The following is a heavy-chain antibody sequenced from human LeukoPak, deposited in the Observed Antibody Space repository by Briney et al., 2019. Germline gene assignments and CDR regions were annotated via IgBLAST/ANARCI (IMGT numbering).Heavy chain of an antibody. Sequence: GGSLRLSCAASGFTFSSYAMSWVRQAPGKGLEWVSVISGSGSSTYYADSVKGRFSISRDNAKNTLYLQMNSLRVEDTAVYYCARGRPHGNDYWGQGILVTVSS. V-gene: IGHV3-23*01. CDR1: GFTFSSYA. J-gene: IGHJ4*02. D-gene: IGHD4-23*01. CDR2: ISGSGSST. CDR3: ARGRPHGNDY.